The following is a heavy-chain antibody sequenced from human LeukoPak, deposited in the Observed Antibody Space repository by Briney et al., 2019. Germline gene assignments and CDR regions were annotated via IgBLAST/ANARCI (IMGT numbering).Heavy chain of an antibody. CDR1: GFTFSNYA. Sequence: GGSLRLSCAASGFTFSNYAMSRVRQAPGKGLEWVAAMSESGSSTWYADSVKGRLTISRDNSKNTLFLQMNSLRAEDTAVYYCAKDLYDSSGSRYDYWGQGTLVTVSS. D-gene: IGHD3-22*01. CDR3: AKDLYDSSGSRYDY. J-gene: IGHJ4*02. V-gene: IGHV3-23*01. CDR2: MSESGSST.